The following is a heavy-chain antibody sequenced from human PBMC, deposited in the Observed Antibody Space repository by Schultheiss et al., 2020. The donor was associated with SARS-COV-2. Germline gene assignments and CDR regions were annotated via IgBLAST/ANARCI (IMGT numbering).Heavy chain of an antibody. V-gene: IGHV4-4*07. CDR2: IYTSGST. D-gene: IGHD4-11*01. Sequence: SQTLSLTCTVSGGSISGYYWSWIRQPPGKGLEWIGRIYTSGSTNYNPSLKSRVTMSVDTSKNQFSLKLSSVTAADTAVYYCARGPGYSTRKYYYYYYMDVWGKGTTVTVSS. J-gene: IGHJ6*03. CDR1: GGSISGYY. CDR3: ARGPGYSTRKYYYYYYMDV.